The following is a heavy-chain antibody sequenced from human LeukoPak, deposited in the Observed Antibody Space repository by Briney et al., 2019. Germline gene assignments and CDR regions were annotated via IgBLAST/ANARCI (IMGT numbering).Heavy chain of an antibody. CDR1: GGSISSYY. Sequence: ETLSLTCTVSGGSISSYYWSWIRQPPGKGLEWVANIKQDGSEKYYVDSVKGRFTISRDNAKNSLYLQMNSLRAEDTAVYYCARGRYCSSTSCHYFDYWGQGTLVTVSS. CDR3: ARGRYCSSTSCHYFDY. J-gene: IGHJ4*02. D-gene: IGHD2-2*01. CDR2: IKQDGSEK. V-gene: IGHV3-7*01.